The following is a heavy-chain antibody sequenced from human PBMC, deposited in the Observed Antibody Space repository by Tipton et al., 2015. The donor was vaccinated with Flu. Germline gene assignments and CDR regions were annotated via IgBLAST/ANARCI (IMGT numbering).Heavy chain of an antibody. V-gene: IGHV3-21*01. CDR1: GFTFSSYS. Sequence: GSLRLSCAASGFTFSSYSMNWVRQAPGKGLEWVSSISSSSSYIYHADSVKGRFTISRDNAKNSLYLQMNSLRAEDTAVYYCARDESGYTPLYYYYYGMDVWGQGTTVTVSS. CDR3: ARDESGYTPLYYYYYGMDV. CDR2: ISSSSSYI. J-gene: IGHJ6*02. D-gene: IGHD3-16*02.